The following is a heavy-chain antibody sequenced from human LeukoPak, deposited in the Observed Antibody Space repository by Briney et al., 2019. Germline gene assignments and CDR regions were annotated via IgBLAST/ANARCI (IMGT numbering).Heavy chain of an antibody. D-gene: IGHD3-10*01. V-gene: IGHV1-69*06. J-gene: IGHJ4*02. CDR3: ASLSGSWSYNGY. Sequence: SVKVSRKASGGTFSSYAISWVREAPGQRLEWMGGIFPIFGTANYAQKLQGRVTITADKSTSTAYMELSSLRSEDTAVYYCASLSGSWSYNGYWGQGTLVTVSS. CDR2: IFPIFGTA. CDR1: GGTFSSYA.